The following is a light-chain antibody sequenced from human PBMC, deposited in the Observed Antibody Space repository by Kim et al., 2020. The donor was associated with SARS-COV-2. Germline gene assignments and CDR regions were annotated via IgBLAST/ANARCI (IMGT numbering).Light chain of an antibody. CDR2: GKN. J-gene: IGLJ3*02. CDR1: SLRSYY. V-gene: IGLV3-19*01. CDR3: NSRDSSGNRV. Sequence: SSELTQDPAVSVALGQPVRITCQGDSLRSYYASWYQQKPGQAPVLVIYGKNNRPSGIADRFPGSSSGNTASLTITGAQAEDEADNYCNSRDSSGNRVFGG.